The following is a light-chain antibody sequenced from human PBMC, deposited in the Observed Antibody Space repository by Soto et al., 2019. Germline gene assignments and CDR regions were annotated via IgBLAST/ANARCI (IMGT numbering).Light chain of an antibody. J-gene: IGKJ2*01. V-gene: IGKV1-39*01. CDR3: QQSDSTPYS. Sequence: DIQMTQSPSSLSASVGERVTITCRASQTISTYLTWYQQNPGKAPRLLIYDASSLLSGVPSRFSGSGSGTDFTLTIASLQPEDFSNYYCQQSDSTPYSFGQGTQVEI. CDR2: DAS. CDR1: QTISTY.